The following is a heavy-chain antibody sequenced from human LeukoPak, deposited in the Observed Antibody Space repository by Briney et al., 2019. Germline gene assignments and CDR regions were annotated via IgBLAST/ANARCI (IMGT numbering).Heavy chain of an antibody. Sequence: RGASVKVSCKASGYTFTSYGISWVRQAPGQGLEWMGWISAYNGNTNYAQKLQGRVTMTTDTSTSTAYMELRSLRSDDTAVYYCARGSKIYCSGGSCYADYWGQGTLVTVSS. D-gene: IGHD2-15*01. V-gene: IGHV1-18*01. CDR1: GYTFTSYG. CDR2: ISAYNGNT. CDR3: ARGSKIYCSGGSCYADY. J-gene: IGHJ4*02.